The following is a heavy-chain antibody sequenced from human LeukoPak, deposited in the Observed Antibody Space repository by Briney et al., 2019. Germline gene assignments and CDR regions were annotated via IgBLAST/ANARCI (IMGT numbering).Heavy chain of an antibody. D-gene: IGHD3-3*01. CDR2: INPSGGST. CDR3: ARDLGRDITIFGVVIPNFDY. V-gene: IGHV1-46*01. J-gene: IGHJ4*02. CDR1: GYTFTIYY. Sequence: GASVTVSCKSSGYTFTIYYMHWVRQAPGQGLEWMGIINPSGGSTSYAQKFQGRVTMTRDTSTSTVYMELSSLRSEDTAVYYCARDLGRDITIFGVVIPNFDYWGQGTLVTVSS.